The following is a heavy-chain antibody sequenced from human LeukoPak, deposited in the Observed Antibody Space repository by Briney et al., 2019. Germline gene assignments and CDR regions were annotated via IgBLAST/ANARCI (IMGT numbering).Heavy chain of an antibody. Sequence: PGGSLRLSCAASGFTFDDYGMSWVRHAPGKGLEWVSGINWNGGSTGYADSVKGRFTISRDNAKNSLYLQMNSLRAEDTAVYYCARDGAVLLWFGELLYPDYWGQGTLVTVSS. CDR2: INWNGGST. D-gene: IGHD3-10*01. J-gene: IGHJ4*02. V-gene: IGHV3-20*04. CDR1: GFTFDDYG. CDR3: ARDGAVLLWFGELLYPDY.